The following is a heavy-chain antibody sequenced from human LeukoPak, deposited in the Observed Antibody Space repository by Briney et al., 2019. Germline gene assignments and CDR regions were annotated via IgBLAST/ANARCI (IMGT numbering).Heavy chain of an antibody. Sequence: SETLSLTCTVSGGSISSYYWSWIRQPPGKGLEWIGEIYHTGNTNYNPSLKGRVTISVDKSNNQLSLNLRSANVADTAVYYCARAIGSSTSNDWGQGTLVTVSS. J-gene: IGHJ4*02. D-gene: IGHD6-13*01. CDR2: IYHTGNT. V-gene: IGHV4-59*12. CDR1: GGSISSYY. CDR3: ARAIGSSTSND.